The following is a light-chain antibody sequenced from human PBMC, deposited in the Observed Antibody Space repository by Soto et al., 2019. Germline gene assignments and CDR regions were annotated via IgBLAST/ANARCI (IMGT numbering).Light chain of an antibody. CDR3: QNYNGAPWT. CDR1: QGISTY. J-gene: IGKJ1*01. Sequence: DIQMTQSPSSLSASVGDRVTITCRASQGISTYLVWYQQKPGTVPKLLIFAASTLQSGGASRFSGSGSGTDFTLTISSLQPEDVANYYCQNYNGAPWTFGQGTKVEIK. V-gene: IGKV1-27*01. CDR2: AAS.